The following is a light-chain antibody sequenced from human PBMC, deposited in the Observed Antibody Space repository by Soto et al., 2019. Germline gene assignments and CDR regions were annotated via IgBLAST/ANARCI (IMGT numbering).Light chain of an antibody. CDR3: QQYENWPRT. J-gene: IGKJ1*01. CDR2: GAS. CDR1: QSVSSN. Sequence: EIVMTQSPATLSVSPGERATLSCRASQSVSSNLAWYQQTPGQAPRLLMYGASNRAPGIPARFSGSGAGTEFTLTISSLQSEDFAVYYCQQYENWPRTFGQGTKVDIK. V-gene: IGKV3-15*01.